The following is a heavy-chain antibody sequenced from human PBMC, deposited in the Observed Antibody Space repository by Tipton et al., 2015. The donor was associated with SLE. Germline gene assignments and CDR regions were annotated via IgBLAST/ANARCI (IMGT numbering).Heavy chain of an antibody. CDR2: IYYSGST. V-gene: IGHV4-59*01. CDR1: GDSISSNY. CDR3: ARSEEAGDAFDI. Sequence: TLSLTCTVFGDSISSNYWSWIRQPPGKGLEWIGYIYYSGSTNYNPSLKSRVTISLDTSKNLFSLKLSSVTAADTAMYFCARSEEAGDAFDIWGQGTVVTVSS. J-gene: IGHJ3*02. D-gene: IGHD6-19*01.